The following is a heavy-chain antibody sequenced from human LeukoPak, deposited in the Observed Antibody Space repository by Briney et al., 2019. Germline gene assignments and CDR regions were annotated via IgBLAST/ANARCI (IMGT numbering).Heavy chain of an antibody. V-gene: IGHV4-30-2*01. D-gene: IGHD6-13*01. CDR3: AREAAAVTSWFDP. CDR1: GGSISSGGYS. J-gene: IGHJ5*02. CDR2: IYHSGST. Sequence: SETLSLTCAVYGGSISSGGYSWSWIRPPPGKGLEWIGYIYHSGSTYYNPSLKSRVTISVDRSKNQFSLKLSSVTAADTAVYYCAREAAAVTSWFDPWGQGTLVTVSS.